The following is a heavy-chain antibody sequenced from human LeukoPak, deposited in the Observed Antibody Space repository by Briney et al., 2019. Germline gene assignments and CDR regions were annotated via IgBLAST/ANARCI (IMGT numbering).Heavy chain of an antibody. J-gene: IGHJ4*02. CDR1: GFTFSSYG. D-gene: IGHD3-22*01. V-gene: IGHV3-23*01. CDR3: ARVAGYYYDSSGKTYDY. Sequence: GGTLRLSCAASGFTFSSYGMSWVRQAPGKGLEWVSAISGSGGSTYYADSVKGRFTISRDNAKNTLYLQMNSLRAEDTAVYYCARVAGYYYDSSGKTYDYWGQGTLVTVSS. CDR2: ISGSGGST.